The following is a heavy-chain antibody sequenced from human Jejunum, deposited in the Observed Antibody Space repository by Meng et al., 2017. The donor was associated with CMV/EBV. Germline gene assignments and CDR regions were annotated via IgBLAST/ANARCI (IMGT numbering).Heavy chain of an antibody. CDR2: IRFDGGSK. J-gene: IGHJ5*02. V-gene: IGHV3-30*02. Sequence: SGFTFGAFDMHWVRQAPGKGLEWLTSIRFDGGSKLYVGSVRGRFSISRENSKRILFLEMNSLTPEDTSVYYCAKSGGIGPAAVLNSWGQGTMVTVSS. CDR1: GFTFGAFD. D-gene: IGHD6-13*01. CDR3: AKSGGIGPAAVLNS.